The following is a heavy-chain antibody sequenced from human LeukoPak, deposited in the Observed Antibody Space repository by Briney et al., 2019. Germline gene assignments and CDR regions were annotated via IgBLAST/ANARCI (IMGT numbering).Heavy chain of an antibody. D-gene: IGHD5-24*01. J-gene: IGHJ6*02. Sequence: GGSLRLSCAASGFTVSSNYMSWVRQAPGKGLEWVSVIYSGGSTYYADSVKGRFTISRDNSKNTLYLQMNSLRAEDTAVYYCARGKVAPIRYYYGMDVWGQGTTVTVSS. CDR1: GFTVSSNY. V-gene: IGHV3-66*01. CDR3: ARGKVAPIRYYYGMDV. CDR2: IYSGGST.